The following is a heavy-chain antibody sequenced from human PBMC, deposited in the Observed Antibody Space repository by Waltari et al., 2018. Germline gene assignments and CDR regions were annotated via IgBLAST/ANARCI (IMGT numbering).Heavy chain of an antibody. CDR1: GGSISSSSYY. D-gene: IGHD6-19*01. J-gene: IGHJ3*02. Sequence: QLQLQESGPGLVKPSETLSLTCTVSGGSISSSSYYWGWIRQPPGQGLEWIGRIYYSGSTYYNPSLKSRVTISVDTSKNQFSLKLSSVTAADTAVYYCARRKSQIEASSGWYNDAFDIWGQGTMVTVSS. CDR2: IYYSGST. V-gene: IGHV4-39*01. CDR3: ARRKSQIEASSGWYNDAFDI.